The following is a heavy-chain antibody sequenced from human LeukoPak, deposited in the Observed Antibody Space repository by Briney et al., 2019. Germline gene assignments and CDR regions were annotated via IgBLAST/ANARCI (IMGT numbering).Heavy chain of an antibody. J-gene: IGHJ3*02. Sequence: PGWSVRLSCAASGFTFSTYSMNWVRQAPGKGLDWVSYISSGSGSSIHYADSVKGRFSISRDNAKTSLYLQMNSLRDEDTAVYHCARDDSWAFDIWGQGAMVTVSS. D-gene: IGHD2-15*01. CDR2: ISSGSGSSI. V-gene: IGHV3-48*02. CDR1: GFTFSTYS. CDR3: ARDDSWAFDI.